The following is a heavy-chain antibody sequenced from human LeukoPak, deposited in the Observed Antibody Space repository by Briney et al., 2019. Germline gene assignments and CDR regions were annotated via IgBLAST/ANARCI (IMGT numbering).Heavy chain of an antibody. J-gene: IGHJ4*02. V-gene: IGHV3-21*01. CDR2: ISSSSSYI. CDR1: GFTFSAYS. Sequence: GGSLRLSCAASGFTFSAYSMTWVRQAPGKGLEWVSSISSSSSYIYYADSVKGRFTISRDNAKNSLYLQMNSLRAEDTAVYYCARGDNWNPIDYWGQGTLVTVSS. CDR3: ARGDNWNPIDY. D-gene: IGHD1-20*01.